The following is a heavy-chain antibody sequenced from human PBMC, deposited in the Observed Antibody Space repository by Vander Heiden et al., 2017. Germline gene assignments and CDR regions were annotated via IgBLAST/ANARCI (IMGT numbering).Heavy chain of an antibody. V-gene: IGHV5-51*01. D-gene: IGHD3-3*01. Sequence: EVQLVQSGAEVKKPGESLTISCKGSGYSFTSYWIGWVRQMPGKGLEWMGIICPGDSDTRYSPSCQGQVTISAAKSISTAYLQWSSLKASDTAMYYCARGVDYDFWSGYYTSWFDPWGQGTLVTVSS. CDR1: GYSFTSYW. CDR2: ICPGDSDT. J-gene: IGHJ5*02. CDR3: ARGVDYDFWSGYYTSWFDP.